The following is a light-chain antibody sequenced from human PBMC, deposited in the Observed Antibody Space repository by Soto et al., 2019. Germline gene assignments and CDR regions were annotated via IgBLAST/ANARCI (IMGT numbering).Light chain of an antibody. CDR3: QQRRNWPQT. CDR2: ETS. J-gene: IGKJ2*01. CDR1: QSVSRY. Sequence: EIVLTQSPATLSLSPGERATLSCRASQSVSRYLAWYQQKPGQAPRLLIYETSNRATGIPARFSGSGSGTDFTLTISSLEPEDFAVYYCQQRRNWPQTFGQGTKLEIK. V-gene: IGKV3-11*01.